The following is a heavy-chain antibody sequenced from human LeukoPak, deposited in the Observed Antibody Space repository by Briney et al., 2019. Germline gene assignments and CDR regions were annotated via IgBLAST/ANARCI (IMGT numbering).Heavy chain of an antibody. V-gene: IGHV1-18*01. Sequence: ASVEVSCKASGYTFTSYGISWVRQAPGQGLEWMGWISAYNGNTNYAQKLQGRVTMTTDTSTSTAYMELRSLRSDDTAVYYCARHNALGSGWSYYYYGMDVWGQGTTVTVSS. D-gene: IGHD6-19*01. CDR2: ISAYNGNT. CDR3: ARHNALGSGWSYYYYGMDV. J-gene: IGHJ6*02. CDR1: GYTFTSYG.